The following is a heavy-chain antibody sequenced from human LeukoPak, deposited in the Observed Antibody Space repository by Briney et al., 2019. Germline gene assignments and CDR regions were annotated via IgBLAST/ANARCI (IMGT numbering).Heavy chain of an antibody. Sequence: ASVNVSCKASGYTFTGYYMHWVRQAPGQGLEWMGWINPNSGATLYAQKFQGRVTMTRDTSINTAYMELSSLRSDDTAVYYCTRAKRVIFDYWGQGTLVTVSS. CDR2: INPNSGAT. D-gene: IGHD1-1*01. CDR1: GYTFTGYY. V-gene: IGHV1-2*02. J-gene: IGHJ4*02. CDR3: TRAKRVIFDY.